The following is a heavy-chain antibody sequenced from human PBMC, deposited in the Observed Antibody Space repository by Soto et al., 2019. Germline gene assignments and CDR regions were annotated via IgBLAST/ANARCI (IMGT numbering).Heavy chain of an antibody. D-gene: IGHD3-22*01. CDR3: ARQIYYSSGYYYAY. CDR1: GGSISSSSYY. CDR2: IYSLGNT. J-gene: IGHJ4*02. V-gene: IGHV4-39*01. Sequence: QMQLQESGPGLVKPSETLSLTCTVSGGSISSSSYYWGWIRQTPGQGLEWLGTIYSLGNTYYTPFLKSRVTISVDKYKSQLFLKLSSVTALDTAVYYFARQIYYSSGYYYAYWGQGTLVSVSS.